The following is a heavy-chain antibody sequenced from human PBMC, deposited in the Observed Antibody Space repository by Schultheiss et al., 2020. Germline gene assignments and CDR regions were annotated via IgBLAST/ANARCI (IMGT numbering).Heavy chain of an antibody. D-gene: IGHD2-15*01. CDR1: GFTVTGNY. J-gene: IGHJ4*02. Sequence: GGSLRLSCAVSGFTVTGNYMSWVRQAPGKGLEWVSVIYPGGETYHTDSVKARFTISRDSSLNTLYLRMNSLRAEDTALYFCARRTRCNGGCIFDNWGKGTQVTVA. V-gene: IGHV3-53*01. CDR3: ARRTRCNGGCIFDN. CDR2: IYPGGET.